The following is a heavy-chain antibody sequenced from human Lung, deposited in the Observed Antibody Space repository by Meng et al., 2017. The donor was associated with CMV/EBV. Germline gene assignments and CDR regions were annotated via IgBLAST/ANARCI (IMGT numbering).Heavy chain of an antibody. J-gene: IGHJ4*02. CDR3: ATYISGSYLGVGGDSDY. CDR2: IHPNTGGT. CDR1: GYTFTGHY. Sequence: SXXVSXXASGYTFTGHYMHWVRQAPGQGLEWMGWIHPNTGGTNYAQNFQGRVTLTRDTSIRTVYMELSSLRSEDTAVYYCATYISGSYLGVGGDSDYWGQGTXVTVSS. V-gene: IGHV1-2*02. D-gene: IGHD1-26*01.